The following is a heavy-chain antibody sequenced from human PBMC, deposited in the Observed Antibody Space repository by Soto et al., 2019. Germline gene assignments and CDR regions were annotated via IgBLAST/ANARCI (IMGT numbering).Heavy chain of an antibody. V-gene: IGHV3-23*01. Sequence: GGSLRLSCAASGFTFSSYAMSWVRHAPGKGLEWVSGISGSGGSAYYADSVKGRFSISRDDSKSTLYLHMDILRAEDTAIYYCAKGGNSGYDFADFDYWGQGTLVTVSS. CDR1: GFTFSSYA. CDR3: AKGGNSGYDFADFDY. J-gene: IGHJ4*02. CDR2: ISGSGGSA. D-gene: IGHD3-22*01.